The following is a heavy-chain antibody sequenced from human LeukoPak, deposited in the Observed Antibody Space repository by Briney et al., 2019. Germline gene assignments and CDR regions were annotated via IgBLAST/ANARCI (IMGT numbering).Heavy chain of an antibody. CDR1: GFTVSSNY. CDR2: IYSGGNT. V-gene: IGHV3-66*01. J-gene: IGHJ4*02. D-gene: IGHD2-2*01. CDR3: ARVAQVQYHFDF. Sequence: PGGSLRLSCAASGFTVSSNYMSWVRQAPGNGLEWVSIIYSGGNTYYAGSVKGRFTISRDNSKNTLYLQMNSLRAEDTAVYYCARVAQVQYHFDFWGQGTLVTVSS.